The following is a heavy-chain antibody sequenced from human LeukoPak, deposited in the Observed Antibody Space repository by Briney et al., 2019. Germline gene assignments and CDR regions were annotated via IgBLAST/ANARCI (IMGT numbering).Heavy chain of an antibody. Sequence: SVKVSCKASGYTFNNYGISWVRQAPGQGLEWMGGIIPILGTANYAQKFQGRVTITADEFTSTAYMELSSLRSEDTAVYYCARDRPGRYCSSTRCYMASPFDPWGQGTLVTVSS. CDR3: ARDRPGRYCSSTRCYMASPFDP. V-gene: IGHV1-69*13. D-gene: IGHD2-2*02. CDR2: IIPILGTA. CDR1: GYTFNNYG. J-gene: IGHJ5*02.